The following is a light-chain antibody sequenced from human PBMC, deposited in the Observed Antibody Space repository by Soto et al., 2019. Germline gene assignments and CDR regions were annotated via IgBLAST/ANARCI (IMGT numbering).Light chain of an antibody. CDR2: AAS. CDR3: QQLNSYPPWT. CDR1: QGISSY. V-gene: IGKV1-9*01. J-gene: IGKJ1*01. Sequence: DIQLTQSPSFLSASVGDRVTITCRASQGISSYLAWYQQKPGKAPKLLIYAASTLQSGVPSRFSGSGSGTDFTLTIRRLQPEDFTTYSCQQLNSYPPWTFGQGTKVEIK.